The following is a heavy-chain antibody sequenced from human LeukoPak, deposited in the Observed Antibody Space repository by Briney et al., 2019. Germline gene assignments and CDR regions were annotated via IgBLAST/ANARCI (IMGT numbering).Heavy chain of an antibody. J-gene: IGHJ3*02. CDR2: ISGSGGST. Sequence: GGSLRLSCAASGFTFSTYGMSWVRQAPGKGLEWVSVISGSGGSTYYADSVKGRFTISRDNSKNTLYLQMNSLRAEDTAVYYCAKDRWFGDGFAFDIWGQGTIVIVSS. CDR3: AKDRWFGDGFAFDI. D-gene: IGHD3-10*01. CDR1: GFTFSTYG. V-gene: IGHV3-23*01.